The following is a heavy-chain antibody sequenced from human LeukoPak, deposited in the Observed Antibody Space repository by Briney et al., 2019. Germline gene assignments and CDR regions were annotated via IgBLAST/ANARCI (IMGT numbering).Heavy chain of an antibody. CDR2: INPSGGST. CDR3: ARRSGSYFAFDI. Sequence: ASVKVSCKASGYTFTSYYMHWVRQAPGQGLEWVEIINPSGGSTSYAQKFQGRVTMTRDMSTSTVYMELSSLRSEDTAVYYCARRSGSYFAFDIWGQGTMVTVSS. V-gene: IGHV1-46*01. D-gene: IGHD1-26*01. J-gene: IGHJ3*02. CDR1: GYTFTSYY.